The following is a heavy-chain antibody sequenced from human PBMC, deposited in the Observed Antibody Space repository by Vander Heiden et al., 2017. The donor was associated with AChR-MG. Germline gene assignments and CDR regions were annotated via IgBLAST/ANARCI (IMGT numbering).Heavy chain of an antibody. CDR3: ATRPGGVVVAATPLH. CDR2: IIPIFGTA. D-gene: IGHD2-15*01. J-gene: IGHJ4*02. Sequence: QVQLVQSGAEVKKPGSSVKVSCKASGGTFSSYAISWVRQAPGQGLGWMGGIIPIFGTANYAQKFQGRVTITADESTSTAYMELSSLRSEDTTVYYCATRPGGVVVAATPLHWGQGTLVTVSS. CDR1: GGTFSSYA. V-gene: IGHV1-69*01.